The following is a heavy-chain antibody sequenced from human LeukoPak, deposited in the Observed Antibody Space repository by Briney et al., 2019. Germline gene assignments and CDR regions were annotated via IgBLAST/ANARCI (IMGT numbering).Heavy chain of an antibody. V-gene: IGHV3-33*01. CDR3: ASSAGALIDC. CDR1: GFTFSNYD. D-gene: IGHD6-19*01. CDR2: IWFDGSNK. Sequence: GGSLRLSCAASGFTFSNYDMHWVRQAPGKGLEWVAVIWFDGSNKFYADTVKGRFTISRDNSKNTLYLQMNSLRAEDTAVYYCASSAGALIDCWGQGTLVIVSS. J-gene: IGHJ4*02.